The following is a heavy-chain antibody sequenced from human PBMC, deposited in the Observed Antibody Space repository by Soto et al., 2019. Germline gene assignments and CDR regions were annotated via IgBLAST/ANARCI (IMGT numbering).Heavy chain of an antibody. CDR1: GFTFSSYA. J-gene: IGHJ5*02. Sequence: GGSLRLSCAASGFTFSSYAMHWVRQAPGKGLGWVAVISYDGSNKYYADSVKGRFTISRDNSKNTLYLQMNSLRAEDTAVYYCARGGVITIFGPSFPWGQGTLVTVSS. CDR3: ARGGVITIFGPSFP. D-gene: IGHD3-3*01. CDR2: ISYDGSNK. V-gene: IGHV3-30-3*01.